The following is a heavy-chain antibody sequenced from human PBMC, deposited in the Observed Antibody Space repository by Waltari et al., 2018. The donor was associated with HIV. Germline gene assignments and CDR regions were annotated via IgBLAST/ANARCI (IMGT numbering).Heavy chain of an antibody. CDR3: AAEFHSSGWYGYRDACDI. J-gene: IGHJ3*02. V-gene: IGHV6-1*01. CDR1: GDSVSSNSAA. Sequence: QVQLQQSGPGLVKPSQTLSLTCAISGDSVSSNSAAWNWIRQSPSRGLEWLGRTYYRSKWYNDYAVSVKSRITINPDTSKNQFSLQLNSVTPEDTAVYYCAAEFHSSGWYGYRDACDIWGQGTMVTVSS. D-gene: IGHD6-19*01. CDR2: TYYRSKWYN.